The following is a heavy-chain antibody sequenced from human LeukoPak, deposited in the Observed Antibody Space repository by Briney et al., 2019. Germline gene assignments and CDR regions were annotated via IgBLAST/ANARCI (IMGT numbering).Heavy chain of an antibody. D-gene: IGHD3-10*01. J-gene: IGHJ4*02. Sequence: SETLSLTCTVSGYSISSGYYWGWIRQPPGKGLEWIGSIYHSGSTYYNPSLKSRVTISVDTSKNQFSLKLSSVTAADTAVYYCARVTGYYGSGSYHYFDYWGQGTLVTVSS. V-gene: IGHV4-38-2*02. CDR3: ARVTGYYGSGSYHYFDY. CDR1: GYSISSGYY. CDR2: IYHSGST.